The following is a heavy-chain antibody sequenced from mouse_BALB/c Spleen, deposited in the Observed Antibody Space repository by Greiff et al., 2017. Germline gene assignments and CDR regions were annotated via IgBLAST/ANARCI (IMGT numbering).Heavy chain of an antibody. CDR3: ARETTAFYYAMDY. D-gene: IGHD1-2*01. Sequence: EVKLMESGGGLVKPGGSLKLSCAASGFTFSSYAMSWVRQTPEKRLEWVASISSGGSTYYPDSVKGRFTISRDNARNILYLQMSSLRSEDTAMYYCARETTAFYYAMDYWGQGTSVTVSS. J-gene: IGHJ4*01. V-gene: IGHV5-6-5*01. CDR1: GFTFSSYA. CDR2: ISSGGST.